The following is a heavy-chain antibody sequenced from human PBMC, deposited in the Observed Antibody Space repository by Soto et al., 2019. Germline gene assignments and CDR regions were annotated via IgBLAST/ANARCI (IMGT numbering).Heavy chain of an antibody. CDR1: GGSISSGGYY. J-gene: IGHJ4*02. CDR2: IYYSGST. CDR3: ARVTDATYYYGSGSYYPDY. Sequence: SETLSLTCTVSGGSISSGGYYWSWIRQHPGKGLEWIGYIYYSGSTYYNPSLKSRVTISVDTSKNQFSLKLSSVTAADTAVYYCARVTDATYYYGSGSYYPDYWGQGTLVTVSS. V-gene: IGHV4-31*03. D-gene: IGHD3-10*01.